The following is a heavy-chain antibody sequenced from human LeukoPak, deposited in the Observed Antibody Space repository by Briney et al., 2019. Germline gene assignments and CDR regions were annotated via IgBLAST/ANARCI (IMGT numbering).Heavy chain of an antibody. D-gene: IGHD6-13*01. Sequence: SETLSLTCTVSGGSISSYYWSWIRQPPGKGLEWIGYIYNSGSTNYNPSLKSRVTISVDMSKNQFSLRLSSVTAADTAVYYCARRSIVTAGRKPYDFWDQGTLVTVSP. J-gene: IGHJ4*02. CDR1: GGSISSYY. CDR3: ARRSIVTAGRKPYDF. V-gene: IGHV4-59*12. CDR2: IYNSGST.